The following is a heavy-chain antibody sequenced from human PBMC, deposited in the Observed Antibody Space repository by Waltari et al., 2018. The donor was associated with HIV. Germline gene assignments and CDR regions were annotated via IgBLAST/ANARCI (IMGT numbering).Heavy chain of an antibody. D-gene: IGHD2-15*01. V-gene: IGHV1-18*04. J-gene: IGHJ6*02. CDR2: ITTNNANT. CDR1: RSTFSSYG. Sequence: QEQLVQSGPEVKRPGASVKVSCKASRSTFSSYGFSWVRQAPGQGLEWMGWITTNNANTHYAQKFLCRVTMTIYTSSSTVYMALCSLISYDTAIYYCMVIPLTYLIVLLYGTDVWVQGSTFIVSS. CDR3: MVIPLTYLIVLLYGTDV.